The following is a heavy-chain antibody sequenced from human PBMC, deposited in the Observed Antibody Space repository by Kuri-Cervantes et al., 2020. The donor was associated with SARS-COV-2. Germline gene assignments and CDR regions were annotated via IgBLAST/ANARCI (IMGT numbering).Heavy chain of an antibody. CDR3: ARGVHCSGGSCLEGAFDI. CDR1: GYTFTGYY. D-gene: IGHD2-15*01. V-gene: IGHV1-2*04. Sequence: ASVKVSCKASGYTFTGYYMHWVRQAPGQGLVWMGWISPNSGGTNYAQKFQGWVTMTRDTSISTAYMELSRLRSDDTAVYYCARGVHCSGGSCLEGAFDIWGQGTMVTVSS. J-gene: IGHJ3*02. CDR2: ISPNSGGT.